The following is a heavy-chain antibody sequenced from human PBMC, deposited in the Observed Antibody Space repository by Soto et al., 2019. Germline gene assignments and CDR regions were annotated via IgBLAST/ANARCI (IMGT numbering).Heavy chain of an antibody. CDR1: GGSISSSSYY. V-gene: IGHV4-39*01. CDR3: ARHFLNEYRRMDY. Sequence: QLQLQESGPGLVKPSETLSLTCTVSGGSISSSSYYWGWIRQPPGKGLEWIGSIYYSGSTYYNPSLKSRVTISVDTSKNQFSLKLSSVTAADTAVYYCARHFLNEYRRMDYWGQGTLVTVSS. D-gene: IGHD6-6*01. J-gene: IGHJ4*02. CDR2: IYYSGST.